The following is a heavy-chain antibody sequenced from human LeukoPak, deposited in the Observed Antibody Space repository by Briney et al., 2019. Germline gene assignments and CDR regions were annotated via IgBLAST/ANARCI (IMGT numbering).Heavy chain of an antibody. D-gene: IGHD4-23*01. J-gene: IGHJ6*02. V-gene: IGHV5-51*01. CDR1: GYSFTSYW. Sequence: GESLKISCQGSGYSFTSYWIGWVRQMPGKGLEWMGIIYPGDSDTRYSPSFQGQVTISADKSISTAYLQWSSLKASDTAMYYCARVGGISNYYYYGMDVWGQGTTVTVSS. CDR3: ARVGGISNYYYYGMDV. CDR2: IYPGDSDT.